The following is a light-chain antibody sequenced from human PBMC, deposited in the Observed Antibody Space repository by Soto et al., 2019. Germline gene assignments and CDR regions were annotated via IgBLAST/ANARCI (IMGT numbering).Light chain of an antibody. V-gene: IGKV1-33*01. Sequence: DIQMTQSPSSLSASVGDRVPITCQASHDISNYLNWYQQKPGKAPKLLIYDASNVETGVPSGFSGSGSGTDFTFTISSLQPEDIATYYCQQYDNLPLTFGGGTKVEIK. J-gene: IGKJ4*01. CDR1: HDISNY. CDR3: QQYDNLPLT. CDR2: DAS.